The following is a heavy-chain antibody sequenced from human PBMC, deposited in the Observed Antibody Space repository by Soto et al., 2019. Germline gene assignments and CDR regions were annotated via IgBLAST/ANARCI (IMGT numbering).Heavy chain of an antibody. V-gene: IGHV3-21*01. D-gene: IGHD6-13*01. Sequence: EVQLVESGGGLVKPGGSLRLSCAASGFTFSSYSMKWVRQAPGKGLEWVSSISSSSSYIYYADSVKGRFTISRDNTKNSLYLQMNSLRAGDTAVYYCARDLGYSSSWYVDYWGQGTLVTVSS. CDR2: ISSSSSYI. CDR3: ARDLGYSSSWYVDY. J-gene: IGHJ4*02. CDR1: GFTFSSYS.